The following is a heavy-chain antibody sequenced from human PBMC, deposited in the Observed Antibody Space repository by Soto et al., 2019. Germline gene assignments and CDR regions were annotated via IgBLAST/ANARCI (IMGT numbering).Heavy chain of an antibody. Sequence: GPTLVQPTQPLALPSTCCRFARSTMLGGVGLIRQPPGEALEWLALIYWDDDKRYSPSLKSRLTITKDTSKNQVVLTMTNMDPVDTATYYCAHLYSSSFVFDYWSQRTQGSV. V-gene: IGHV2-5*02. CDR1: RFARSTMLGG. D-gene: IGHD6-13*01. CDR2: IYWDDDK. J-gene: IGHJ4*02. CDR3: AHLYSSSFVFDY.